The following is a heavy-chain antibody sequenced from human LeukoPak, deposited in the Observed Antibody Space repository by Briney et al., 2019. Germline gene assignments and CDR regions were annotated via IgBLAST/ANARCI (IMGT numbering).Heavy chain of an antibody. CDR2: ISGSGGST. CDR3: ARDLRGVNWFDP. J-gene: IGHJ5*02. CDR1: GFTFSSYA. V-gene: IGHV3-23*01. Sequence: GGSLRLSCAASGFTFSSYAMSWVRQAPGKGLEWVSAISGSGGSTYYADSVKGRFTISRDNAKNSLYLQMNSLRAEDTAVYYCARDLRGVNWFDPWGQGTLVTVSS.